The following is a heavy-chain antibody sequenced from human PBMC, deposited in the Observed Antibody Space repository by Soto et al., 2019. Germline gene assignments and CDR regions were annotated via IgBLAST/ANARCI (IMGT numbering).Heavy chain of an antibody. CDR1: GGSVSSYY. CDR2: IYYSGST. V-gene: IGHV4-59*08. Sequence: SATLSLTCTVSGGSVSSYYWSWIRQPPGKGLEWIGYIYYSGSTNYNPSLKSRVTISVDTSKNQFSLKLTSVTAADTAVYYCAGQPDCSRISCQDYYSYYYMDVWGKGTTVTVSS. D-gene: IGHD2-2*01. J-gene: IGHJ6*03. CDR3: AGQPDCSRISCQDYYSYYYMDV.